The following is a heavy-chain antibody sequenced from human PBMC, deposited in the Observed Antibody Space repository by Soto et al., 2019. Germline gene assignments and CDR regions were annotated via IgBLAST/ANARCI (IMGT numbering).Heavy chain of an antibody. CDR1: GGSISSYY. J-gene: IGHJ4*02. V-gene: IGHV4-59*01. Sequence: PSETLSLTCTVSGGSISSYYWSWIRQPPGKGLEWIGYIYYSGSTNYNPSLKSRVTISVDTSKNQFSLKLSSVTTADTAVYYCARVNYCSSSSCYWLDYWGQGTLVTVSS. CDR2: IYYSGST. CDR3: ARVNYCSSSSCYWLDY. D-gene: IGHD2-2*01.